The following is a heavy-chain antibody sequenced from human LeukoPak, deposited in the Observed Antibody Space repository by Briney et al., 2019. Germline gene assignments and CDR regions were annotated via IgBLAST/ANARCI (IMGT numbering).Heavy chain of an antibody. D-gene: IGHD3-22*01. J-gene: IGHJ4*02. CDR3: ARLRRYYYDSSGPPDY. V-gene: IGHV4-39*07. CDR1: GGSISRSSYY. Sequence: PSETLSLTCTVSGGSISRSSYYWGWFRQPPGKGLEWIGTIYYSGTTYYNPSLKSRVTISVDTSKNQFSLKLSSVTAADTAVYYCARLRRYYYDSSGPPDYWGQGTLVTVSS. CDR2: IYYSGTT.